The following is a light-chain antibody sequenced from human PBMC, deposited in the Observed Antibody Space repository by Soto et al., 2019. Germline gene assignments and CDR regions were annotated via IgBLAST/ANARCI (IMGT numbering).Light chain of an antibody. Sequence: QSALTQPASVSGSPGQSITISCTGTSSDVGSYNLVSWYQQHPGKAPKLIIYEGTKRPSGVSNRFSGSKSGNTASLTISGLQAEDEAPYYCCSYTTRNSAWVFGGGTKLTVL. CDR2: EGT. CDR3: CSYTTRNSAWV. J-gene: IGLJ3*02. V-gene: IGLV2-23*01. CDR1: SSDVGSYNL.